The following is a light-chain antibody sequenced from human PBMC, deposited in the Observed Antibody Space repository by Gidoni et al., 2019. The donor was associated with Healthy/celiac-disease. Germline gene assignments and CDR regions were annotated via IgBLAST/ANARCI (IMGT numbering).Light chain of an antibody. J-gene: IGLJ1*01. CDR2: EVS. V-gene: IGLV2-14*01. CDR1: SRDVCGYNY. CDR3: SSYTSSSTYV. Sequence: QSALTQPASVSGSPGQSITISCTGTSRDVCGYNYVSWYQQHPGKAPKLMIYEVSNRPSGVSHRFSGSKSGNTASLTISVLQAEDEADYYCSSYTSSSTYVFGTGTKVTVL.